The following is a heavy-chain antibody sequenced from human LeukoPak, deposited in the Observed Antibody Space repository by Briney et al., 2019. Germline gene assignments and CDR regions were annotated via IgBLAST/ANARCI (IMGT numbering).Heavy chain of an antibody. CDR1: GGSISSSSYY. V-gene: IGHV4-39*01. CDR3: ARQVTMIVVVIDKTDY. J-gene: IGHJ4*02. D-gene: IGHD3-22*01. CDR2: IYYSGST. Sequence: SETLSLTCAVSGGSISSSSYYWGWIRQPPGKGLEWIGSIYYSGSTYYNPSLKSRVTISVDTSKNQFSLKLSSVTAADTAVYYCARQVTMIVVVIDKTDYWGQGTLVTVSS.